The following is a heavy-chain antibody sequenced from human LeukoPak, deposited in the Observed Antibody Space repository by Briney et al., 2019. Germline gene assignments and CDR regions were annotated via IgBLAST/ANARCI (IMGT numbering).Heavy chain of an antibody. J-gene: IGHJ6*02. CDR2: MNPNSGNT. CDR3: ARLVYGDYVVFGYYHYGMDV. D-gene: IGHD4-17*01. V-gene: IGHV1-8*01. Sequence: ASVKVSCKASGYTFTSYDINWVRQATGQGLEWMGWMNPNSGNTGYAQKFQGRVTMTRNTSISTAYMELSSLRSEDTAVYYCARLVYGDYVVFGYYHYGMDVWGQGTTVTVFS. CDR1: GYTFTSYD.